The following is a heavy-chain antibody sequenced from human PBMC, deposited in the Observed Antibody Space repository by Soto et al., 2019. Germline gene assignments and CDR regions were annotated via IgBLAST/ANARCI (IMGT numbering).Heavy chain of an antibody. Sequence: SETLSLTCTVSGGSMSSYYWTWLRQSPGRGLEWIGYISYSGSTYYNPSLKSRVTISADTSKNQFSLRMNSMIAADTAVYYCARAETDASVGYGGQGTLVTVS. CDR2: ISYSGST. D-gene: IGHD2-15*01. V-gene: IGHV4-59*01. CDR1: GGSMSSYY. J-gene: IGHJ4*02. CDR3: ARAETDASVGY.